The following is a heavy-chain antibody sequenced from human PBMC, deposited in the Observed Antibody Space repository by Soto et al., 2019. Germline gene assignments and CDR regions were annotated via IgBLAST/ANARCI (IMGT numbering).Heavy chain of an antibody. CDR1: GGSISSYY. CDR3: ASNTYDFYYYGMDV. CDR2: IYYSGST. V-gene: IGHV4-59*01. J-gene: IGHJ6*02. Sequence: SETLSLTCTVSGGSISSYYWSWIRQPPGKGLEWIGYIYYSGSTNYNPSLKSRVTISVDTSKNQFSLKLSSVTAADTAVYYCASNTYDFYYYGMDVWGQGTTVTVS. D-gene: IGHD3-3*01.